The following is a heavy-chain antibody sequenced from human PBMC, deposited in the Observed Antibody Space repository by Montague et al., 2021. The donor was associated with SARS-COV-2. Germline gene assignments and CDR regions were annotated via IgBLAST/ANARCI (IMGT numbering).Heavy chain of an antibody. CDR1: GGSFSTYS. D-gene: IGHD3-10*01. CDR2: IHHGGST. J-gene: IGHJ6*03. Sequence: SETLSLTCAVHGGSFSTYSWNWIRQPPGKGLEWIGEIHHGGSTNYNPSLESRVTISADTSKNQFSLKLTSVAAADTAVYYCVRLGDGVVPSPILGVGPYYSYYYMDVWGKGTTVTVSS. V-gene: IGHV4-34*01. CDR3: VRLGDGVVPSPILGVGPYYSYYYMDV.